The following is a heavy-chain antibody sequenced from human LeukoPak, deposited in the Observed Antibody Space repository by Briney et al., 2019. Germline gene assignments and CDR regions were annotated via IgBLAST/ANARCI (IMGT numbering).Heavy chain of an antibody. D-gene: IGHD4-23*01. CDR1: GYTFSDYF. CDR2: INPNSGDT. J-gene: IGHJ4*02. V-gene: IGHV1-2*02. Sequence: ASVKVSCKASGYTFSDYFIHWVRQAPGQGLEWMGWINPNSGDTYYAQKFQGRVTMTRDTSINTAYMELSSLRSDDTAMYYCARTSSTTVVTSHWGQGTLVTVSS. CDR3: ARTSSTTVVTSH.